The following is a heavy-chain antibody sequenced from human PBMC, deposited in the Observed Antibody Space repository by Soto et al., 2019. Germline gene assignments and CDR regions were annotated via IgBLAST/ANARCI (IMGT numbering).Heavy chain of an antibody. CDR2: IRSKAYGGTT. J-gene: IGHJ6*02. V-gene: IGHV3-49*03. D-gene: IGHD4-4*01. CDR1: GFTFGDYA. CDR3: TRDMTTVSSHYYYGMDV. Sequence: PGGSLRLSCTVSGFTFGDYAMSWFRQAPGKGLEWVGFIRSKAYGGTTEYAASVKGRFTISRDDSKSIAYLQMNSLKTEDTAVYYCTRDMTTVSSHYYYGMDVWGQGTTVTVSS.